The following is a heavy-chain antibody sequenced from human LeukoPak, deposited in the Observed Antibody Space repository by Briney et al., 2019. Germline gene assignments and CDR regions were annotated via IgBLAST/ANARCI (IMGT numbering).Heavy chain of an antibody. CDR3: ARQGPYGDPYYYYNMDV. V-gene: IGHV4-59*08. CDR1: GGSISSYY. J-gene: IGHJ6*02. CDR2: IYYSGST. Sequence: SSETLSLTCTVSGGSISSYYWSWIRQPPGKGLEWIGYIYYSGSTNYNPSLKSRVTISVDTSKNQFSLKLSSVTAADTAVYYCARQGPYGDPYYYYNMDVWGQGTTVTVSS. D-gene: IGHD4-17*01.